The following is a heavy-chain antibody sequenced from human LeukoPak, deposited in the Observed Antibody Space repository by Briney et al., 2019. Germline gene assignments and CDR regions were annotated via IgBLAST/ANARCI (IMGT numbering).Heavy chain of an antibody. CDR1: GYSISTGRY. V-gene: IGHV4-38-2*01. Sequence: SETLSLTCAVSGYSISTGRYWVWIRQPPGKGLEWIGSIYQSGSTYYNPSLESRVTISVDTSKNQFSLNLRSVTAADTAVYYCARSLSTAGIDYWGQGTLVTVSS. J-gene: IGHJ4*02. D-gene: IGHD2-2*01. CDR3: ARSLSTAGIDY. CDR2: IYQSGST.